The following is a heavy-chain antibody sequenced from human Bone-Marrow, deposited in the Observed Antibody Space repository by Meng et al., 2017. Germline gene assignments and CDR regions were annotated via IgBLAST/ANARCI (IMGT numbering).Heavy chain of an antibody. D-gene: IGHD6-19*01. CDR3: AASPGWWRIDS. CDR2: FHHSGTT. V-gene: IGHV4-4*02. Sequence: QVPRRESGPGLVKPSGTLSLTCVVSGASVSSGYWWTWVRQPPGKGLEWIGEFHHSGTTNYNPSLRSRVTISVDTSKNQFSLRLTSVTAADTAVYYCAASPGWWRIDSWGQGTLVTVSS. CDR1: GASVSSGYW. J-gene: IGHJ4*02.